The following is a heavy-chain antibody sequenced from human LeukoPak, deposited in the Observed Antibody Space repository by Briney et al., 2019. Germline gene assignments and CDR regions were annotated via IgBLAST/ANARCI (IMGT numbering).Heavy chain of an antibody. Sequence: PSETLSLTCTVSGGSISSYYWSWIRQPPGKGLEWIGYIYYSGSTNYNPSLKSRVTISVDTSKNQFSLKLSSVTAADTAVYYCARDLGFYGYYYFDYWGQGTLVTVSS. J-gene: IGHJ4*02. D-gene: IGHD4-17*01. CDR1: GGSISSYY. CDR3: ARDLGFYGYYYFDY. V-gene: IGHV4-59*01. CDR2: IYYSGST.